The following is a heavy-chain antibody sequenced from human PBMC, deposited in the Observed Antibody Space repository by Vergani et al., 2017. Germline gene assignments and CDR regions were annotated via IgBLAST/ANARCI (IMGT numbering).Heavy chain of an antibody. V-gene: IGHV4-61*10. Sequence: QVQLQESGPGLVKPSETLSLTCTVSGGSVSSGSYYWSWIRQPAGKGLEWIGYIYYSGSTNYNPSLKSRVTISVDTSKNQFSLKLSSVTAADTAVYYCARETLHYGDYLDYWGQGTLVTVSS. J-gene: IGHJ4*02. CDR3: ARETLHYGDYLDY. CDR1: GGSVSSGSYY. D-gene: IGHD4-17*01. CDR2: IYYSGST.